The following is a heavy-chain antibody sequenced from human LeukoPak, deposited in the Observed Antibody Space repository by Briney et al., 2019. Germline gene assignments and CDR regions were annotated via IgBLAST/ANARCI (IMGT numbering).Heavy chain of an antibody. CDR3: ARDESSGRPN. CDR1: GGTFSRYA. V-gene: IGHV1-69*05. J-gene: IGHJ4*02. Sequence: ASVKVSCKASGGTFSRYAISWVRQAPGQGLEWMGRIIPIFGTANYAQKFQGRVTITTDESTSTAYMELSSLRSEDTAVYYCARDESSGRPNWGQGTLVTVSS. D-gene: IGHD6-19*01. CDR2: IIPIFGTA.